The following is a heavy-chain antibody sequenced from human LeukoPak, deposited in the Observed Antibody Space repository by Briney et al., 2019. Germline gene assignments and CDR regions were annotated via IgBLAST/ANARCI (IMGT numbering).Heavy chain of an antibody. D-gene: IGHD6-13*01. CDR3: AKGRSSWSLNWFDP. CDR2: ISWNSGSI. V-gene: IGHV3-9*01. Sequence: GGSLRLSCAASGFTFDDYAMHWVRQAPGKGLELVSGISWNSGSIGYADSVKGRFTISRDNAKNSLYLQMNSLRAEDTALYYCAKGRSSWSLNWFDPWGQGTLVTVSS. J-gene: IGHJ5*02. CDR1: GFTFDDYA.